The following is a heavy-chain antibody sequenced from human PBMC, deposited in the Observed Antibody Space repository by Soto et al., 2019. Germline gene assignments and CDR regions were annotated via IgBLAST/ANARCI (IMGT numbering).Heavy chain of an antibody. CDR1: GGSISSSSYY. V-gene: IGHV4-39*01. CDR3: ARLTYDYVWGSYRYRDYYYYGMDV. CDR2: IYYSGST. D-gene: IGHD3-16*02. Sequence: SETLSLTCTVSGGSISSSSYYWGWIRQPPGKGLEWIGSIYYSGSTYYNPSLKSRVTISVDTSKNQFSLKLSSVTAADTAVYYCARLTYDYVWGSYRYRDYYYYGMDVWGQGTTVTVSS. J-gene: IGHJ6*02.